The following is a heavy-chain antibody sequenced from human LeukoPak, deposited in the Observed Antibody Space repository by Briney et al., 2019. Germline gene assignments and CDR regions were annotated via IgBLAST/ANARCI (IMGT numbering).Heavy chain of an antibody. D-gene: IGHD6-19*01. CDR1: GYTFTSYG. Sequence: ASVKVSCKASGYTFTSYGISWVRQAPGQGLEWMGWISAYNGNTNYAQKLQGRVTVTTDTSTSTAYMELRSLRSDDTAVYYCARDRHSSGWADAFDIWGQGTMVTVSS. CDR2: ISAYNGNT. V-gene: IGHV1-18*01. CDR3: ARDRHSSGWADAFDI. J-gene: IGHJ3*02.